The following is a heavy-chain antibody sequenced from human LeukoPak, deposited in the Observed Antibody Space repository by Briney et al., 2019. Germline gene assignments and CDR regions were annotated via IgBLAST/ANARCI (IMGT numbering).Heavy chain of an antibody. V-gene: IGHV3-53*01. CDR2: IYSGGTT. J-gene: IGHJ6*04. D-gene: IGHD6-13*01. CDR1: GFTVSSNY. CDR3: AKDLSSSWGGGMDV. Sequence: PGGSLRLSCAASGFTVSSNYMSWVRQAPGKGLEWVSVIYSGGTTYYADSVKGRFTISRDNSKHALYLQMNSLRGGDTAGYYCAKDLSSSWGGGMDVWGKGTTVTVSS.